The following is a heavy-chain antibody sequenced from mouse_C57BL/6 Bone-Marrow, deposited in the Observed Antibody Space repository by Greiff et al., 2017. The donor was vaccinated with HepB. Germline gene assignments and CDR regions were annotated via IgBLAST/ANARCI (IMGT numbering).Heavy chain of an antibody. CDR2: INPYNGGT. V-gene: IGHV1-19*01. Sequence: EVQLQQSGPVLVKPGASVKMSCKASGYTFTDYYMNWVKQSHGKSLEWIGVINPYNGGTTYNQKFKGKATLTVDKSSSTAYMELNSLTSEDSAVYYCARKLGRFFDYWGQGTTLTVSS. CDR3: ARKLGRFFDY. CDR1: GYTFTDYY. D-gene: IGHD4-1*01. J-gene: IGHJ2*01.